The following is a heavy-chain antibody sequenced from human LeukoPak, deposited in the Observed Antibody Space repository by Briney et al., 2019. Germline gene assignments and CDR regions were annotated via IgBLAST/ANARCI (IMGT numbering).Heavy chain of an antibody. D-gene: IGHD2-2*01. J-gene: IGHJ1*01. CDR2: INPADSDT. V-gene: IGHV5-51*01. CDR1: GYNFPRYW. CDR3: AATASGTTSWPH. Sequence: GESLKISCEGSGYNFPRYWIGWVRQMPGKRLEWMGIINPADSDTRYSPSFQGQVTISADKSITTAYLQWSSLRASDTAMYYCAATASGTTSWPHWGQGTLVTVSS.